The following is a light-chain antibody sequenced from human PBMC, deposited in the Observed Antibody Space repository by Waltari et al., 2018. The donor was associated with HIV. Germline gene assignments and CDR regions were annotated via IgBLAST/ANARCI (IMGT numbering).Light chain of an antibody. CDR2: WAS. J-gene: IGKJ1*01. CDR1: QSIFYSSRNANY. Sequence: DIVMTQSPHPLALSVGERATINCSSSQSIFYSSRNANYLAWYQQKPGQSPKLLIYWASSRASGVPDRFSGSGSRTDFTLSISSLQSEDVAVYFCQQYYSTPPTFGQGTRVEIK. CDR3: QQYYSTPPT. V-gene: IGKV4-1*01.